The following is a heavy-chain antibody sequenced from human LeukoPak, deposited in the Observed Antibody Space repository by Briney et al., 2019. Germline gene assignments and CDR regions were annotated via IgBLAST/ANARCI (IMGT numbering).Heavy chain of an antibody. V-gene: IGHV4-39*02. CDR2: IYYSGST. CDR3: ARGRPYSGGYHLDY. J-gene: IGHJ4*02. Sequence: SETLSLTCTVSGDSTSSDRYYGGWVRQPPRKGLEWIGSIYYSGSTYYNPSLKSRVTMSVDTSKNQFFLKLNSVTAADTAVYYCARGRPYSGGYHLDYWGQGTLVTVSA. D-gene: IGHD1-26*01. CDR1: GDSTSSDRYY.